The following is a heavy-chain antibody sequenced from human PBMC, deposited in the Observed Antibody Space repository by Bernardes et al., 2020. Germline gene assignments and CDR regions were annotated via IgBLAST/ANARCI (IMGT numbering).Heavy chain of an antibody. CDR1: GYTFTSYA. CDR3: ARDLGGDYFDWLLPMGHWFDP. D-gene: IGHD3-9*01. Sequence: ASVKVSCKASGYTFTSYAMHWVRQAPGQRLEWMGWINAGNGNTKYSQKFQGRVTITRDTSASTAYMELSSLRSEDTAVYYCARDLGGDYFDWLLPMGHWFDPWGQGTLVTVSS. CDR2: INAGNGNT. J-gene: IGHJ5*02. V-gene: IGHV1-3*01.